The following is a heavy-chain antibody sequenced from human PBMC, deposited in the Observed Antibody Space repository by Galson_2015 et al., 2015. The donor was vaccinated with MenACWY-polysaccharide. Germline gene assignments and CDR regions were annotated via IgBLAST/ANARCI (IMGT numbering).Heavy chain of an antibody. V-gene: IGHV4-59*01. CDR2: IYYSGST. CDR3: AGDYVPGSYRFDY. D-gene: IGHD3-10*01. J-gene: IGHJ4*02. Sequence: ATLSLTCTVSGGSINSYHWSWIRPPAGGVVGGFGIIYYSGSTSYNPSLIYNPSIKSGVTKSAETSKNQFSLKLTSVPASGPAVYYGAGDYVPGSYRFDYWGQGTLVTVS. CDR1: GGSINSYH.